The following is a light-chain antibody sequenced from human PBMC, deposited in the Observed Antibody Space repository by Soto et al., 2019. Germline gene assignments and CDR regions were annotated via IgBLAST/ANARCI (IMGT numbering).Light chain of an antibody. CDR3: QTWDTGATVV. Sequence: QLVLTQSPSASASLGASVKLTCTLSSGHSSYAIAWHQQQPEKGPRYLMKLSSDGSHSKGDGIPDRFSGSSSGAERYPTISSLQSEDEADYYCQTWDTGATVVFGGGTKLTVL. J-gene: IGLJ2*01. CDR1: SGHSSYA. V-gene: IGLV4-69*01. CDR2: LSSDGSH.